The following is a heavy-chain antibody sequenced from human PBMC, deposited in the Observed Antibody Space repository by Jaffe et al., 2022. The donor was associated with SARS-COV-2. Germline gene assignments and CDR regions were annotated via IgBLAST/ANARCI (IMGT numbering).Heavy chain of an antibody. J-gene: IGHJ4*02. CDR2: ISGSGGST. CDR3: AKDLWYCSGGSCYSRGYYFDY. Sequence: EVQLVESGGGLVQPGGSLRLSCAASGFTFSSYAMSWVRQAPGKGLEWVSAISGSGGSTYYADSVKGRFTISRDNSKNTLYLQMNSLRAEDTAVYYCAKDLWYCSGGSCYSRGYYFDYWGQGTLVTVSS. D-gene: IGHD2-15*01. V-gene: IGHV3-23*04. CDR1: GFTFSSYA.